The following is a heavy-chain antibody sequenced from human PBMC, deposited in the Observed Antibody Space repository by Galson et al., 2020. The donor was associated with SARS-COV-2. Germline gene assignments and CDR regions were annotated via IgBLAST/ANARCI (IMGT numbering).Heavy chain of an antibody. CDR2: IGPGGGTT. V-gene: IGHV3-23*01. CDR1: DFTFATYA. J-gene: IGHJ3*02. CDR3: AKDRGYYSGIDAFDI. Sequence: GGSLRLSCAASDFTFATYAMSWVRQAPGKGLEWVSAIGPGGGTTHYADSVKGRFTISRDNSKNTLYLRMNSLRAEDTAVYYCAKDRGYYSGIDAFDIWGQGTMVTVSS. D-gene: IGHD3-22*01.